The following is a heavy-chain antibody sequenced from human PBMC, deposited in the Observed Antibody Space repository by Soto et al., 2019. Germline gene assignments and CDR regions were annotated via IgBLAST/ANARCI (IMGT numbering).Heavy chain of an antibody. CDR1: GFTFSSYG. V-gene: IGHV3-33*01. Sequence: HPGGSLRLSCAASGFTFSSYGMHWVRQAPGKGLEWVAVIWYDGSNKYYADSVKGRFTISRDNSKNTLYLQMNSLRAEDTAVYYCARDRKAVHYYMDVWGKGTTVTVSS. J-gene: IGHJ6*03. D-gene: IGHD2-8*01. CDR3: ARDRKAVHYYMDV. CDR2: IWYDGSNK.